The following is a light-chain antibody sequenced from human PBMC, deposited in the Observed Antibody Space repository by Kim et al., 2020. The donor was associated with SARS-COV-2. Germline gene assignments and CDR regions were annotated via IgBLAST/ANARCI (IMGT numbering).Light chain of an antibody. V-gene: IGLV3-19*01. CDR3: QSRDSGGNVV. J-gene: IGLJ2*01. CDR1: SLRSYY. Sequence: SSELTQDPAVSVALGQTVRITCQGDSLRSYYATWYQQKPRQAPLLVIFGRNNRPSGIPDRFSGSTSGKTASLTISGAQAEDEADFYCQSRDSGGNVVFGGGTQLTV. CDR2: GRN.